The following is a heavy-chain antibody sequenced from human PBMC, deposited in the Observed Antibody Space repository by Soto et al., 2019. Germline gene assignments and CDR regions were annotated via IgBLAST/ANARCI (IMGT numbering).Heavy chain of an antibody. J-gene: IGHJ3*02. CDR3: XXXXXXXXXXXXXXXXXXXI. CDR2: IYHSGST. CDR1: GGSISSSNW. V-gene: IGHV4-4*02. Sequence: QVQLQESGPGLVKPSGTLSLTCAVSGGSISSSNWWSWVRQPPGKGLEWIGEIYHSGSTNYNPSXXXXXXXXXXXXXXXXXXXXXXXXXXXXXXXXXXXXXXXXXXXXXXXXXXXXIWGQGTMVTVSS.